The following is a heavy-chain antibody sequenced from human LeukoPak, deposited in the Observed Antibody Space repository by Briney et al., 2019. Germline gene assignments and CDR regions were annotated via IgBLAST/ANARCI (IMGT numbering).Heavy chain of an antibody. CDR2: IDTSGNT. Sequence: SETLSLTSTVSGGSISSYYRSWIRQPPRKRLECIVRIDTSGNTKYKPSLKSRVTMSVDTSKNQFSLKLSSVTAADTAVYYCARVSSSWYQDWYFDLWGRGTLVTVSS. J-gene: IGHJ2*01. V-gene: IGHV4-4*07. D-gene: IGHD6-13*01. CDR3: ARVSSSWYQDWYFDL. CDR1: GGSISSYY.